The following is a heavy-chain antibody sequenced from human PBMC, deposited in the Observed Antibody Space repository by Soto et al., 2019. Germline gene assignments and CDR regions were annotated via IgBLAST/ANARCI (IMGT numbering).Heavy chain of an antibody. J-gene: IGHJ6*02. CDR2: ISYDGSNK. D-gene: IGHD6-6*01. Sequence: GGSLRLSCAASGFTFSSYAMHWVRQAPGKGLEWVAVISYDGSNKYYADSVKGRFTISRDNSKNTLYLQMNSLRAEDTAVYYCARGVVGAARMMGVYYYGMDVWGQGTTVTVSS. CDR3: ARGVVGAARMMGVYYYGMDV. V-gene: IGHV3-30-3*01. CDR1: GFTFSSYA.